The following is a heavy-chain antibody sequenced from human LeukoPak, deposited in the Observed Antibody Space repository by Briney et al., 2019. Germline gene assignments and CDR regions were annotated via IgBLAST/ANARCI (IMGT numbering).Heavy chain of an antibody. D-gene: IGHD3-9*01. Sequence: SETLSLTCTVSGGSISSGSYYWIWIRQPAGKGLEWLGRIYTSGSTNYNPSLKSRVTISVDTSKNQFSLKLGSVTAADTAVYYCARDRDYDILTGYYRGFDPWGQGTLVTVSS. CDR1: GGSISSGSYY. V-gene: IGHV4-61*02. CDR3: ARDRDYDILTGYYRGFDP. CDR2: IYTSGST. J-gene: IGHJ5*02.